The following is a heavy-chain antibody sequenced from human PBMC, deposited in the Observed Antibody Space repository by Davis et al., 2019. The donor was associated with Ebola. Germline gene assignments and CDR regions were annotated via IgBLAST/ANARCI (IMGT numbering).Heavy chain of an antibody. Sequence: PGGSLRLSCAASGFTFSSYGMHWVRQAPDKGLEWVAVIWYDGSRKYYGDSVKGRFTISRDNSNNLLYLQMNSLRAEDTAVYYCAKDGEWVLLLFDYWGQGTLVTVSS. D-gene: IGHD1-26*01. CDR1: GFTFSSYG. CDR2: IWYDGSRK. CDR3: AKDGEWVLLLFDY. J-gene: IGHJ4*02. V-gene: IGHV3-33*06.